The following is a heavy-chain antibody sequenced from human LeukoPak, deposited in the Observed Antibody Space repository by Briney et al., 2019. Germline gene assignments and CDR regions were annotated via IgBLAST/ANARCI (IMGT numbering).Heavy chain of an antibody. CDR1: AYTFTSYD. J-gene: IGHJ4*02. CDR2: MNPNSGNT. D-gene: IGHD3/OR15-3a*01. Sequence: ASVKVSCKASAYTFTSYDINWVRQATGQGLEWMGWMNPNSGNTGYAQKFQGRVTMTRNTSISTAYMELSSLRSEDTAVYYCARGRATDYSFDYWGQGTLVTVSS. CDR3: ARGRATDYSFDY. V-gene: IGHV1-8*01.